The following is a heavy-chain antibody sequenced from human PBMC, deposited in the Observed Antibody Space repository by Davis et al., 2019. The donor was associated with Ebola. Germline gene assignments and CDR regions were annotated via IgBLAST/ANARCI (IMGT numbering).Heavy chain of an antibody. CDR1: GYTFTSYG. D-gene: IGHD4-17*01. V-gene: IGHV1-18*01. J-gene: IGHJ4*02. CDR2: ISAYNGNT. CDR3: AAATVTTVYFDY. Sequence: AASVKVSCKASGYTFTSYGISWVRQAPGQGLEWMGWISAYNGNTNYAQKLQGRVTMTTDTSTSTAYMELRSLRSDDTAVYYCAAATVTTVYFDYWGQGTLVTVSS.